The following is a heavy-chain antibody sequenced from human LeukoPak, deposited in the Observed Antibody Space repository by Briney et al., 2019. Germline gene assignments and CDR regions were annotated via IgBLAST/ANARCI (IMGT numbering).Heavy chain of an antibody. CDR2: ISAYNGNT. V-gene: IGHV1-18*01. CDR1: GYTFTSYG. Sequence: GASVKVSCKASGYTFTSYGISWVRQAPGQGLEWMGWISAYNGNTNYAQKLQGRVTMTTDTSTSTAYMELRSLRSDDTAVYYCARDSGYCSTPNYFDYWGQGTLVTVSS. J-gene: IGHJ4*02. D-gene: IGHD3-22*01. CDR3: ARDSGYCSTPNYFDY.